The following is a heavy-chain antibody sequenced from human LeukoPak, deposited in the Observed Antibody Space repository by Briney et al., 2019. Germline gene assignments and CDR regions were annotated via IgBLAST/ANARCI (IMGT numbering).Heavy chain of an antibody. CDR1: GFTFSSYG. Sequence: GGSLRLSCAASGFTFSSYGMHWVRQAPGKGLEWVAFIRYDGSNKYYADSVKGRFTISRDNSKNTLYLQMNSLRAEDTAVYYCARDKRIAVAGTRGVDYWGQGTLVTVSS. J-gene: IGHJ4*02. V-gene: IGHV3-30*02. CDR2: IRYDGSNK. D-gene: IGHD6-19*01. CDR3: ARDKRIAVAGTRGVDY.